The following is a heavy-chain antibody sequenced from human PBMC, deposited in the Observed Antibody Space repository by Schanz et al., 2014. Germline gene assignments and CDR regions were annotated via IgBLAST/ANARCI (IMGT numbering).Heavy chain of an antibody. V-gene: IGHV1-46*01. J-gene: IGHJ4*02. CDR3: ARDRDQWDGNYLDY. CDR2: INPTGGST. Sequence: QVQLVQSGAEVKKPGASVKLSCKASGYTFTIYSMHWVRQAPGQGLEWMGMINPTGGSTKYAQKFQGRVTMTTDTSTSTVYMELTSLRSEDAAVYYCARDRDQWDGNYLDYWGQGTLVTVSS. D-gene: IGHD1-26*01. CDR1: GYTFTIYS.